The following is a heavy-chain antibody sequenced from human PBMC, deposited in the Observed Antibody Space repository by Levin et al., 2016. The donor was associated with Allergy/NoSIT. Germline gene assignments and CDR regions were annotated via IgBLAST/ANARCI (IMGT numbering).Heavy chain of an antibody. J-gene: IGHJ4*02. V-gene: IGHV2-26*01. CDR3: ARMWNYDILTGYSPHFDY. D-gene: IGHD3-9*01. CDR2: IFSNDEK. Sequence: RQAPGKALEWLAHIFSNDEKSYSTSLKSRLTISKDTSKSQVVLTMTNMDPVDTATYYCARMWNYDILTGYSPHFDYWGQGTLVTVSS.